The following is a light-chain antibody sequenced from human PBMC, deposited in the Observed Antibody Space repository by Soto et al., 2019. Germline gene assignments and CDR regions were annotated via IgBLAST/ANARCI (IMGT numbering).Light chain of an antibody. CDR1: QSVSSN. CDR3: QQYNTWALT. Sequence: ETVMTQSPATLSVSPGERPTLSCRASQSVSSNLAWYQQKPGQAPRLRIYDASTRATGIPARFSGSGSGTEFTLTIGSLHSNDVAVYYWQQYNTWALTFGPGTKVYSK. J-gene: IGKJ3*01. CDR2: DAS. V-gene: IGKV3-15*01.